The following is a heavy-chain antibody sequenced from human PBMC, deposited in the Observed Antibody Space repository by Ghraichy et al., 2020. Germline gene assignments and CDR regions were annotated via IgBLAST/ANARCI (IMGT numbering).Heavy chain of an antibody. V-gene: IGHV3-74*01. Sequence: GESLNISCAASGFTFSDNWMYWVRQVPGKGLEWVSHIYSDGIIINYAESVRGRFTISSDIAKSTLYLQMNSLRAEDTAVYFCARGGAGLADWGQGTLVTVSS. CDR3: ARGGAGLAD. CDR2: IYSDGIII. D-gene: IGHD4/OR15-4a*01. CDR1: GFTFSDNW. J-gene: IGHJ4*02.